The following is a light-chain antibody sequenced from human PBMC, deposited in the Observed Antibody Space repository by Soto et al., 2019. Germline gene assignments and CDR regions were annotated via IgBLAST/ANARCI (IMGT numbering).Light chain of an antibody. V-gene: IGLV2-23*02. Sequence: QSALTQPASVSGSPGQSITISCTGTSSDIGNYDFVSWYQQVPGTAPKAMIYEVSSRPSGVSNRFSGSKSGNTASLTISGLQAEDEADYYCCSYAGYSTVVFGGGTKLTVL. CDR1: SSDIGNYDF. J-gene: IGLJ2*01. CDR3: CSYAGYSTVV. CDR2: EVS.